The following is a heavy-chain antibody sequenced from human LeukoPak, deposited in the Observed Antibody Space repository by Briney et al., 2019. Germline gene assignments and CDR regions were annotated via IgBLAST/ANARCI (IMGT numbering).Heavy chain of an antibody. V-gene: IGHV4-39*01. CDR1: GGSISSSSYY. CDR2: IYYSGST. D-gene: IGHD5-24*01. Sequence: SETLSLTCTLSGGSISSSSYYWGWIRQAPGKGLEWIGSIYYSGSTYYNPSLKSRVTISVDTSKNQFSLKLSSVTAADTAVYYCAGHWGHGYNSEKYYYYYYMDVWGKGTTVTISS. CDR3: AGHWGHGYNSEKYYYYYYMDV. J-gene: IGHJ6*03.